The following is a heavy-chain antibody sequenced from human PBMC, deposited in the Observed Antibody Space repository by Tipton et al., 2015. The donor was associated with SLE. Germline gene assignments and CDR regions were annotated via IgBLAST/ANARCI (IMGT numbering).Heavy chain of an antibody. CDR2: IHHSGST. D-gene: IGHD1-14*01. Sequence: TLSLTCAVYGGSFSGYYWSWIRQSPGKGLEWIGDIHHSGSTNYNPSLKSRVSISGDTSKKQFSLNLRSVTAADMAVYYCTRGRTKFDIWGQGTMVTVSS. CDR3: TRGRTKFDI. V-gene: IGHV4-34*01. J-gene: IGHJ3*02. CDR1: GGSFSGYY.